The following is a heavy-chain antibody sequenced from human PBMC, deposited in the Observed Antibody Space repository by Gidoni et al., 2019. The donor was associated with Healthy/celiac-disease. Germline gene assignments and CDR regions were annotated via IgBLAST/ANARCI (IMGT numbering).Heavy chain of an antibody. CDR2: ISSSSSDI. CDR1: EFTFSSYS. J-gene: IGHJ4*02. CDR3: SRGQGYGDYVGGNDY. Sequence: EVQLVEYGGGLFTPGGSLRLSCAASEFTFSSYSMNWVRQAPGKGLECVSFISSSSSDIYDAYSVNGRFSISRDNAKNSLYLQMNSLRAEDTAVYYCSRGQGYGDYVGGNDYWGQGTLVTVSS. V-gene: IGHV3-21*01. D-gene: IGHD4-17*01.